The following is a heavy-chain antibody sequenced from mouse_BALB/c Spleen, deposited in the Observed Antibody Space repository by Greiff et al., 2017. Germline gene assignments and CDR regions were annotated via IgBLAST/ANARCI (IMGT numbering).Heavy chain of an antibody. V-gene: IGHV1-14*01. J-gene: IGHJ4*01. CDR2: INPYNDGT. D-gene: IGHD2-4*01. CDR3: ARSYDYDAYYAMDY. CDR1: GYTFTSYV. Sequence: VQLQQSGPELVKPGASVKMSCKASGYTFTSYVMHWVKQKPGQGLEWIGYINPYNDGTKYNEKFKGKATLTSDKSSSTAYMELSSLTSEDSAVYYCARSYDYDAYYAMDYWGQGTSATVSS.